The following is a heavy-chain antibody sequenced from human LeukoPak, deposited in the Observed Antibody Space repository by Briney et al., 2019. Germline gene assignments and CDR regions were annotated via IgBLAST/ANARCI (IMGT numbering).Heavy chain of an antibody. V-gene: IGHV3-33*01. CDR2: IWYDGSNK. J-gene: IGHJ6*03. D-gene: IGHD4-23*01. Sequence: GGSLRLSCAASGFTFSSYGMHWVRQAPGKGLEGVAVIWYDGSNKYYADSVKGRFTISRDNSKNTLYLQMNSLRAEDTAVYYCARDSQLPYYYYYMDVWGNGTTVTVSS. CDR1: GFTFSSYG. CDR3: ARDSQLPYYYYYMDV.